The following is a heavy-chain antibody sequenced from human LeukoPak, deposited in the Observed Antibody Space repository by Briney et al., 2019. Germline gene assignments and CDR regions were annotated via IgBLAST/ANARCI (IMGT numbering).Heavy chain of an antibody. Sequence: SGTLSLTCAVSGGSILTTNWWSWVRQPPGKGLEWIGEVHLSWASNCNPSLKRRVNKAIDKAKNQLSLELTPVTAADTAIYYCTRESGAFSPFGFWGQGTLVTVSS. D-gene: IGHD1-26*01. CDR1: GGSILTTNW. CDR2: VHLSWAS. V-gene: IGHV4-4*02. CDR3: TRESGAFSPFGF. J-gene: IGHJ4*02.